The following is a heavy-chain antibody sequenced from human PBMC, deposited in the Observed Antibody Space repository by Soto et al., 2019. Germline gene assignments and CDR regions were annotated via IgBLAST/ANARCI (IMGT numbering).Heavy chain of an antibody. Sequence: SETLSLTCAVSGDSISSSYWWSWVRQPPGKGLEWIGEIYRDENTNYNWSLRSRVTISADKSKNQFSLNLSSVTAADTAVYYCARDREYSFGLTYDIWGQGTMVTVS. CDR3: ARDREYSFGLTYDI. D-gene: IGHD3-3*01. CDR2: IYRDENT. V-gene: IGHV4-4*02. J-gene: IGHJ3*02. CDR1: GDSISSSYW.